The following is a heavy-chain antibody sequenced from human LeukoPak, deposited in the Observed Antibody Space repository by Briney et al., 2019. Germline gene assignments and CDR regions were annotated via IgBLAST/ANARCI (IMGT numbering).Heavy chain of an antibody. J-gene: IGHJ4*02. CDR1: GFTFSSYS. CDR3: ARELWFGESGNDR. CDR2: ISSSSSTI. V-gene: IGHV3-48*01. Sequence: GGSLRLSCAASGFTFSSYSMNWVRQAPGKGLEWVSYISSSSSTIYYADSVKGRFTISRDNSKNTVYLQMNSLRAEDTAVYYCARELWFGESGNDRWGQGTLVTVSS. D-gene: IGHD3-10*01.